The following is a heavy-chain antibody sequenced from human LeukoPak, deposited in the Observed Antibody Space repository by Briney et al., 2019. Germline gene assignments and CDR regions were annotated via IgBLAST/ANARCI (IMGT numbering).Heavy chain of an antibody. D-gene: IGHD2-2*02. CDR3: ARLLLSCSSTSCYKRWFDP. J-gene: IGHJ5*02. CDR1: GSSISSSSYY. CDR2: IYYSGST. V-gene: IGHV4-39*01. Sequence: PSETLSLTCTVSGSSISSSSYYWGWIRQPPREGLEWIGSIYYSGSTYYNPSLKSRITISVDTSKNQFSLKLSSVTAADTAVYYCARLLLSCSSTSCYKRWFDPWGQGTLVTVSS.